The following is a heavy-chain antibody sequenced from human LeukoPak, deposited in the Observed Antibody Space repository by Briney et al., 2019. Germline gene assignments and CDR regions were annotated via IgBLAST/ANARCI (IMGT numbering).Heavy chain of an antibody. CDR3: ARLGGFEYSSSASGRWFDP. CDR2: INHSGST. Sequence: SETLSLTCAVYGGSFSGYYWSWIRQPPGKGLEWIGEINHSGSTNYNPSLKSRVTISVDTSKNQFSLKLSSVTAADTAVYYCARLGGFEYSSSASGRWFDPWGQGTLVTVSS. D-gene: IGHD6-6*01. CDR1: GGSFSGYY. J-gene: IGHJ5*02. V-gene: IGHV4-34*01.